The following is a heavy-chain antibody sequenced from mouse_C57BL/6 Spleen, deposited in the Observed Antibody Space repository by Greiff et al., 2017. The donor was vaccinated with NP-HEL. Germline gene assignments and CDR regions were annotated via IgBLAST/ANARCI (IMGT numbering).Heavy chain of an antibody. CDR3: VSLYDYDLYYAMDY. V-gene: IGHV10-1*01. Sequence: GGGLVQPKGSLKLSCAASGFSFNTYAMNWVRQAPGKGLEWVARIRSKSNNYATYYADSVKDRFTISRDDSESMLYLQMNNVKTEDTAMYYCVSLYDYDLYYAMDYWGQGTSVTVSS. D-gene: IGHD2-4*01. J-gene: IGHJ4*01. CDR2: IRSKSNNYAT. CDR1: GFSFNTYA.